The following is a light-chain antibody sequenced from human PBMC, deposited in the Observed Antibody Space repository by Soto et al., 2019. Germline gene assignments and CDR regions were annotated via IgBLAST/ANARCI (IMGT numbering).Light chain of an antibody. V-gene: IGKV3-20*01. CDR2: DAS. CDR1: QTVRNNY. CDR3: QQFSSYQLT. J-gene: IGKJ4*01. Sequence: EFVLTQSPGTLSLSPGERATLSCRASQTVRNNYLAWYQQKPGQAPRLLIYDASNRATGIPDRFSGGGSGTDFTLSIGRLEPEDFALYYCQQFSSYQLTFGGGTKVEIK.